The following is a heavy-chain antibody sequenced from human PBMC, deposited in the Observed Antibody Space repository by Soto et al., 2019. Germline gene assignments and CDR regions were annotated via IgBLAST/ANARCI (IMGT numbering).Heavy chain of an antibody. CDR1: GFTLSSYG. Sequence: GGSLRLSCAASGFTLSSYGMHWVRQAPGKGLEWVAVIWYDGSNKYYADSVKGRFTISRDNSKNTLYLQMNSLRAEDTAVYYCARVGGTTHYGMDVWGQGTTVTVSS. V-gene: IGHV3-33*01. J-gene: IGHJ6*02. CDR3: ARVGGTTHYGMDV. D-gene: IGHD1-1*01. CDR2: IWYDGSNK.